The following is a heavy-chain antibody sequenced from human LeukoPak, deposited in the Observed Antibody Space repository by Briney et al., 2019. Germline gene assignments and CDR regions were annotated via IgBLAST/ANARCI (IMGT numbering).Heavy chain of an antibody. J-gene: IGHJ6*03. CDR2: IYYSGSS. V-gene: IGHV4-59*01. CDR3: ASSQGPIDTSAYHYTHYFYYYMDV. Sequence: SQTLSLTCTVSGGSISSDYWSWIRQPPRKGLEWIGYIYYSGSSYYNPSLTSRVTISVDTSKNQFSLKLSSVTAADTAVYYCASSQGPIDTSAYHYTHYFYYYMDVWGKGTTVTVSS. CDR1: GGSISSDY. D-gene: IGHD3-22*01.